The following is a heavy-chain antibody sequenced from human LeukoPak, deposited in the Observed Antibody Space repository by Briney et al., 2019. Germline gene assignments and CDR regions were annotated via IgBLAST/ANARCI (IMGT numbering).Heavy chain of an antibody. J-gene: IGHJ4*02. CDR2: INPNSGGT. CDR3: ARGGLGGSYYLIDY. CDR1: GYTFTGYY. D-gene: IGHD1-26*01. V-gene: IGHV1-2*06. Sequence: ASVKVSCNASGYTFTGYYMHWVRQAPGQGLEWMGRINPNSGGTNYAQKFQGRVTLTRGTSISTAYMELSRLRSDDTAVYYCARGGLGGSYYLIDYWGQGTLVTVSS.